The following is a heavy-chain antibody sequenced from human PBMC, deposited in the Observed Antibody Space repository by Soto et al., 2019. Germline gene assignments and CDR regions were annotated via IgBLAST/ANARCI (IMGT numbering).Heavy chain of an antibody. Sequence: SETLSLTCAVYGGSFSGYYWSWIRQPPGKGLEWIGEINHSGSTNYNPSLKSRVTISVDTSKNQFSLKLSSVTAADTAVYYCARVTQSFTRGVRSPYYYYYMDVWGKGTTVTVSS. CDR3: ARVTQSFTRGVRSPYYYYYMDV. J-gene: IGHJ6*03. V-gene: IGHV4-34*01. D-gene: IGHD3-10*01. CDR2: INHSGST. CDR1: GGSFSGYY.